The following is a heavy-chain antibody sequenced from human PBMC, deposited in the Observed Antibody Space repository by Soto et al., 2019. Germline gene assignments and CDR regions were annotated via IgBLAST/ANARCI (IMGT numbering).Heavy chain of an antibody. CDR3: AKGVAYGSGSYYIDY. CDR1: GFTFSSYA. Sequence: GESLKISCAASGFTFSSYAMSWVRQAPGKGLEWVSAISGSGGSTYYADSVKGRFTISRDNSKNTLYLQMNSLRAEDTAVYYCAKGVAYGSGSYYIDYWGQGTLVTVSS. J-gene: IGHJ4*02. D-gene: IGHD3-10*01. V-gene: IGHV3-23*01. CDR2: ISGSGGST.